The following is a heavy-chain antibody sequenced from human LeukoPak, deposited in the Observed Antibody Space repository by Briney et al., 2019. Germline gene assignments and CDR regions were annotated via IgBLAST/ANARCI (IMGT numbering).Heavy chain of an antibody. CDR3: ARDEKDSSGYWWWFGY. J-gene: IGHJ4*02. CDR1: GYTFTGYY. V-gene: IGHV1-2*02. D-gene: IGHD3-22*01. Sequence: GASVKVSCKASGYTFTGYYMHWVRQAPGQGLEWMGWINPNSGGTNYAQKFQGRVTMTRDTSISTAYMELSRLRSDDTAVYYCARDEKDSSGYWWWFGYWGQGTLVTVSS. CDR2: INPNSGGT.